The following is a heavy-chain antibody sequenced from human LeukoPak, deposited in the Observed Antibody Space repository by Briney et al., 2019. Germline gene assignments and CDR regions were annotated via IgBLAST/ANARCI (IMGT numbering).Heavy chain of an antibody. CDR2: IWYDGSDK. CDR3: ARDITDDSSAYPDY. J-gene: IGHJ4*02. CDR1: GFTFSSHG. Sequence: PGGSLRLSCAASGFTFSSHGMHWVRQAPGKGLEWVALIWYDGSDKYYEDSVKGQFTISRDNSKNTLYLQMNSLRTEDTAVYYCARDITDDSSAYPDYWGQGTLVTVSS. D-gene: IGHD3-22*01. V-gene: IGHV3-33*01.